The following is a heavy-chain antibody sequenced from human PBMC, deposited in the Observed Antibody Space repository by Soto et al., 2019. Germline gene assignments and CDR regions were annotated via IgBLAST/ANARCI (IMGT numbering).Heavy chain of an antibody. V-gene: IGHV2-5*02. D-gene: IGHD6-13*01. J-gene: IGHJ5*02. Sequence: QITLKESGPTLVKPTQTLTLTCTFSGFSLSTSGVGVGWIRQPPGKALEWLALIYWDDDKRYSPSLKSRLTIPKDASKNQVVLTTTNMAPVDTATYYCAHSDSSSWYSPWWFDPWGQGTLVTVSS. CDR1: GFSLSTSGVG. CDR2: IYWDDDK. CDR3: AHSDSSSWYSPWWFDP.